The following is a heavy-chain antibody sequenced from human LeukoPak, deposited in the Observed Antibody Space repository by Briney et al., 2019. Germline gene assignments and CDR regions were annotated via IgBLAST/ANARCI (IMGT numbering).Heavy chain of an antibody. CDR1: GGSVSGLY. V-gene: IGHV4-59*02. CDR3: SRGTRSSGNYYYYMDV. Sequence: SETLSLTRTVSGGSVSGLYWSWIRQPPGKGLEWIGYIYYSGSTNYNPSLKTRVAISVDTSKNQFSLKLSSVTAADTAVYYCSRGTRSSGNYYYYMDVCGKGTTVTVSS. J-gene: IGHJ6*03. D-gene: IGHD2-8*01. CDR2: IYYSGST.